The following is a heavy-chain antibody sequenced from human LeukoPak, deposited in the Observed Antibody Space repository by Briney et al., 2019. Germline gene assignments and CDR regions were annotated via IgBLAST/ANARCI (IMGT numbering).Heavy chain of an antibody. Sequence: GGSLRLSCAASGFTFSSYAMSWVRQAPGKGLEWVSAISGSGGSTYYADSVKGRFTISRDNAKNSLYLQMNSLRAEDTAVYYCAQSSYDSSGIFDYWGQGTLVTVSS. J-gene: IGHJ4*02. D-gene: IGHD3-22*01. CDR3: AQSSYDSSGIFDY. CDR2: ISGSGGST. CDR1: GFTFSSYA. V-gene: IGHV3-23*01.